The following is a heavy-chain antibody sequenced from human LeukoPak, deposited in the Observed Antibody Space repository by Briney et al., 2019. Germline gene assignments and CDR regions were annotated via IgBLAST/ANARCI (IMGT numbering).Heavy chain of an antibody. J-gene: IGHJ4*02. CDR2: ISGFGDRT. D-gene: IGHD3-3*01. V-gene: IGHV3-23*01. Sequence: GGSVRLSCGASGFLFNNYPMTWVRQAPGKGPEWVSAISGFGDRTVYADFVKGRFTISRDNSKTTLYLQTNSLKAEDTAIYYCGKEPWEGSGYIHYWGQGILVTVSS. CDR1: GFLFNNYP. CDR3: GKEPWEGSGYIHY.